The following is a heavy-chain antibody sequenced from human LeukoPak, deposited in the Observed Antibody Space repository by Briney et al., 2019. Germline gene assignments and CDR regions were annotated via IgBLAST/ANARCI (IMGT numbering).Heavy chain of an antibody. J-gene: IGHJ6*03. V-gene: IGHV4-4*02. CDR3: ARIPLGMKYYYYMDV. Sequence: SETLSLTCAVSGGSISSSNWWSWVRRPPGKGLEWIGEIYHSGSTNYNPSLKSRVTISVDKSKNQFSLKLSSVTAADTAVYYCARIPLGMKYYYYMDVWGKGTTVTVSS. CDR1: GGSISSSNW. D-gene: IGHD1-26*01. CDR2: IYHSGST.